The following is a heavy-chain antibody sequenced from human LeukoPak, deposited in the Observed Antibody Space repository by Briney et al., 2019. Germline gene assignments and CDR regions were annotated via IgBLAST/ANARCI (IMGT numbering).Heavy chain of an antibody. CDR2: FYSGGST. CDR1: GFTVSSNY. Sequence: PGGSPRLSCAVSGFTVSSNYMNWFRQAPGKGLEWVSVFYSGGSTYYADSVKGRFTISRDNSKNTLYLQMNSLRAEDTAVYYCAREVRLVRGDKYYFDYWGQGTLVTVSS. CDR3: AREVRLVRGDKYYFDY. D-gene: IGHD3-10*01. V-gene: IGHV3-66*01. J-gene: IGHJ4*02.